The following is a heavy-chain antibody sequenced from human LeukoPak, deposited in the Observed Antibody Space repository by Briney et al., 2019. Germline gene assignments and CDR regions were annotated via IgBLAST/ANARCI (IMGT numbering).Heavy chain of an antibody. Sequence: PGGSLRLSCAASGFTLSNFWMNWVRQAPGKGLESVSDIRSTGGTTAYADSVKGRFTISRDNSRNTLYLQMNSLRAEDTAVYYCARADRYGTTWYGRVDYWGQGTLVTVSS. CDR1: GFTLSNFW. D-gene: IGHD6-13*01. CDR2: IRSTGGTT. CDR3: ARADRYGTTWYGRVDY. J-gene: IGHJ4*02. V-gene: IGHV3-23*01.